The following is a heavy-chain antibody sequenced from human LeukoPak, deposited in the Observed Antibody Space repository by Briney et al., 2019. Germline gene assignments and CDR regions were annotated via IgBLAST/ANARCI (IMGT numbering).Heavy chain of an antibody. Sequence: GGSLRPSCAASGFTFSSYAMSWVRQAPGKGLEWVSAISGSGGSTYYADSVKGRFTISRDNSKNTLYLQMNSLRAEDTAVYYCASHLPFKYYYDSSGYSDYWGQGTLVTVSS. CDR3: ASHLPFKYYYDSSGYSDY. V-gene: IGHV3-23*01. D-gene: IGHD3-22*01. CDR2: ISGSGGST. CDR1: GFTFSSYA. J-gene: IGHJ4*02.